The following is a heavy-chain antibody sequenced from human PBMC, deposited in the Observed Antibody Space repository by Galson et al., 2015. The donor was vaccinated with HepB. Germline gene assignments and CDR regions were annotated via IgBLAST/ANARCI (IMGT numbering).Heavy chain of an antibody. J-gene: IGHJ4*02. CDR1: GGSISSSDYY. D-gene: IGHD5-12*01. CDR3: AGDTWIKDSFDY. Sequence: ETLSLTCTVSGGSISSSDYYWGWIRQPPGKGLEWIGSIYYSGSTYYNPSLKSRVTISVDTSKNQFSLKLSSVTAADTAVYYCAGDTWIKDSFDYWGQGTLVTVSS. CDR2: IYYSGST. V-gene: IGHV4-39*02.